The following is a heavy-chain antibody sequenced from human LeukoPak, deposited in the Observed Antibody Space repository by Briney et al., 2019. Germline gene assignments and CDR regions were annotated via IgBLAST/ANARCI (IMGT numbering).Heavy chain of an antibody. CDR2: LYSGGST. CDR3: ARVNDPIDYSDSSGYFDY. Sequence: GGSLRLSCAASGFAVSSNYVTWVRQAPGKGLEWVSVLYSGGSTSYADAVKGRFTMSRDKPKNTVSLQMNSLRAEDTAVYYCARVNDPIDYSDSSGYFDYWGQGTLVTVSS. D-gene: IGHD3-22*01. CDR1: GFAVSSNY. V-gene: IGHV3-53*01. J-gene: IGHJ4*02.